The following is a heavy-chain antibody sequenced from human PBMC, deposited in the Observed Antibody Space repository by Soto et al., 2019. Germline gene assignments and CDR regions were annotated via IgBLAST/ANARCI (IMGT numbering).Heavy chain of an antibody. CDR3: PRHPPRGNSGWSFDY. J-gene: IGHJ4*02. CDR2: IYYSGST. D-gene: IGHD6-19*01. CDR1: GGSLNSYY. Sequence: PSETLSLTCTVSGGSLNSYYWSWIRQPPGKGLEWIGYIYYSGSTNYNPSLNSRVTISVDTSKNQFSLKLNSVTAADTAGYYCPRHPPRGNSGWSFDYWGRGTRVTVSS. V-gene: IGHV4-59*08.